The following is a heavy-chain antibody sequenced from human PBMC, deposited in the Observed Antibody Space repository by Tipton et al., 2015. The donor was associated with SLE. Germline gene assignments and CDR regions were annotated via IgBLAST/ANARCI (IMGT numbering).Heavy chain of an antibody. Sequence: SLRLSCVASGFIFYDYAMHWVRQVPGKGLEYVSGITWNSGFTGYADSVRGRFTISRDNAKSSLYLQMNSLRAEDTALYYCARGSSPPSGHWGQGTLVTVSS. CDR3: ARGSSPPSGH. CDR1: GFIFYDYA. D-gene: IGHD5-12*01. V-gene: IGHV3-9*01. CDR2: ITWNSGFT. J-gene: IGHJ4*02.